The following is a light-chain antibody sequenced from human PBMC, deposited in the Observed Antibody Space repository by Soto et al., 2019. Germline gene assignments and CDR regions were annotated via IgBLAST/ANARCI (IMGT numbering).Light chain of an antibody. Sequence: EIVLTQSPATLSLSPGERATLSCRASQSVSSYLAWYQQKPGQAPRLLIYDASNRATGIPARFSGSGSGTDVTLTISSLEPEDFAVYYCQQRSNWPLLTFGGGTKVDIK. CDR1: QSVSSY. CDR2: DAS. J-gene: IGKJ4*01. CDR3: QQRSNWPLLT. V-gene: IGKV3-11*01.